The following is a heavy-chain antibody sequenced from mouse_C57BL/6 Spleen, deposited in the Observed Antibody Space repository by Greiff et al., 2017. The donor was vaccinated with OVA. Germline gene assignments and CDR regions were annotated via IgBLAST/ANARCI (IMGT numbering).Heavy chain of an antibody. CDR1: GYTFTSYW. Sequence: QVQLQQPGAELVMPGASVKLSCKASGYTFTSYWMHWVKQRPGQGLEWIGEIDPSDSYTNYNQKFKGKSTLTVDKSSSTAYMQLSSLTSEDSAVYYCVRRYYDYDGSLFDYWGQGTTLTVSS. CDR3: VRRYYDYDGSLFDY. J-gene: IGHJ2*01. CDR2: IDPSDSYT. V-gene: IGHV1-69*01. D-gene: IGHD2-4*01.